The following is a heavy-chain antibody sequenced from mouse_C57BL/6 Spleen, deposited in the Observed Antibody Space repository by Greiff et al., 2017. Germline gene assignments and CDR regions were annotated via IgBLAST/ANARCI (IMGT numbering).Heavy chain of an antibody. D-gene: IGHD2-3*01. Sequence: VQLQQPGAELVKPGASVKLSCKASGYTFTSYWMHWVKQRPGQGLEWIGMIHPNSGSTNYNEKFKSKATLTVDKSSSTAYMQLSSLTSEDSAVYYCARSGGYYVAWFAYWGQGTLVTVSA. CDR3: ARSGGYYVAWFAY. CDR2: IHPNSGST. J-gene: IGHJ3*01. CDR1: GYTFTSYW. V-gene: IGHV1-64*01.